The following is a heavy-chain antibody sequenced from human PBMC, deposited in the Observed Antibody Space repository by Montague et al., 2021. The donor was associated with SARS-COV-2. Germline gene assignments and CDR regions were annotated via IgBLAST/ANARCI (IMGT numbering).Heavy chain of an antibody. V-gene: IGHV3-21*01. J-gene: IGHJ4*02. CDR3: AADPGVKKHRLADFDY. Sequence: SLRLSCAASGLSFSNYDMHWVRQAPGKGLEWVSSISTTVSYIYYADSVRGRFAISRDNAKKSLYLQMDSLRAEDTAVYYCAADPGVKKHRLADFDYWGQGTLVTVSS. CDR2: ISTTVSYI. CDR1: GLSFSNYD. D-gene: IGHD6-13*01.